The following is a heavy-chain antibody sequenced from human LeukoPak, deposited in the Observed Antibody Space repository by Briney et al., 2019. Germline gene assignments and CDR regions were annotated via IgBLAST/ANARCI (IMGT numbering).Heavy chain of an antibody. CDR2: ISAYNGNT. CDR3: ARVKPHSSSWYY. D-gene: IGHD6-13*01. J-gene: IGHJ4*02. CDR1: GYTFTSYG. V-gene: IGHV1-18*01. Sequence: ASVKVSCKASGYTFTSYGISWVRQAPGQGLEWMGWISAYNGNTSYAQKLQGRVTMTTDTSTSTAYMELRSLRSDGTAVYYCARVKPHSSSWYYWGQGTLVTVSS.